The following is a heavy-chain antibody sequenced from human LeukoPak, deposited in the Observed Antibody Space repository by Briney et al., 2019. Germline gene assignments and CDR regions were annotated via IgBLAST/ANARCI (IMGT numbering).Heavy chain of an antibody. Sequence: GGSLRHSCAASGVTSSSYWMHWVRQAPGKGLVWVSRVSTDGSTTGYADSVKGRFTISRDNAKNTLYLQMNSLRAEDAAVYYCTRDRTTVTLFDYWGQGILVTVSP. V-gene: IGHV3-74*01. D-gene: IGHD4-17*01. CDR1: GVTSSSYW. J-gene: IGHJ4*02. CDR2: VSTDGSTT. CDR3: TRDRTTVTLFDY.